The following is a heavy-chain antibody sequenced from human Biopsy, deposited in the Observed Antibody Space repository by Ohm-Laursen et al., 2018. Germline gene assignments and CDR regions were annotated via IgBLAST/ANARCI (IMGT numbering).Heavy chain of an antibody. Sequence: TLSLTCTVSGVSINTGGYYWTWIRQHPGTGLEWIGYIHYSGNTLYNLSLKSRLTISVDTSRNQFSLKLTSVTAADTALYYCTRAGGGKIYGLWGQGTLVTVS. V-gene: IGHV4-31*03. CDR3: TRAGGGKIYGL. CDR1: GVSINTGGYY. D-gene: IGHD3-16*01. J-gene: IGHJ4*02. CDR2: IHYSGNT.